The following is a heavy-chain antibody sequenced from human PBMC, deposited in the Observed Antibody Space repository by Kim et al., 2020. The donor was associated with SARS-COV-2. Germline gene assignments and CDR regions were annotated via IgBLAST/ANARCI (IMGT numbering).Heavy chain of an antibody. D-gene: IGHD3-10*01. CDR2: IYYSGST. J-gene: IGHJ5*02. V-gene: IGHV4-31*03. CDR1: GGSISSGGYY. CDR3: AREGGLLWFGDGGVGWFDP. Sequence: SETLSLTCTVSGGSISSGGYYWSWIRQHPGKGLEWIGYIYYSGSTYYNPSLKSRVTISVDTSKNQFSLKLSSVTAADTAVYYCAREGGLLWFGDGGVGWFDPWGQGTLVTVSS.